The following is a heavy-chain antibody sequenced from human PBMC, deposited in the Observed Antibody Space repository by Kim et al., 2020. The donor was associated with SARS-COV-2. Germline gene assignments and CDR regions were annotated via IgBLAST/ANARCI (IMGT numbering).Heavy chain of an antibody. CDR3: VKDAAIYDSSGYYYFDY. J-gene: IGHJ4*02. D-gene: IGHD3-22*01. Sequence: VKGRFTSSRDNSKNTLYLKMSSLRAEETAVYYCVKDAAIYDSSGYYYFDYWGQGTLVTVSS. V-gene: IGHV3-64D*06.